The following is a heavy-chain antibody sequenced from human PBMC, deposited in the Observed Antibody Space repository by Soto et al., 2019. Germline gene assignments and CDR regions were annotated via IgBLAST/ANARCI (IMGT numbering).Heavy chain of an antibody. D-gene: IGHD4-17*01. V-gene: IGHV3-66*01. CDR3: ATRMTTAPY. CDR2: IYSGGDT. Sequence: EARLVGSGGGLVQPGGSPRLSCAASGFAVSANYLSWVRQAPGKGLEWVSLIYSGGDTDYADSVRGRFTISRDNSKNTLYLQMNSLKAEDTAVYYCATRMTTAPYWGQGALVNVSS. CDR1: GFAVSANY. J-gene: IGHJ4*02.